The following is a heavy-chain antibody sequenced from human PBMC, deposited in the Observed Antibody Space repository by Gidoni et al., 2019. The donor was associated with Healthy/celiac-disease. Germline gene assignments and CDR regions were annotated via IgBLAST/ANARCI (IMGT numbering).Heavy chain of an antibody. CDR3: ARGCDGSGCFGGYYYMDV. J-gene: IGHJ6*03. D-gene: IGHD6-19*01. Sequence: EVQLVESGGGLVKPGGSLILSCAASGFTFSSYSMNWVRQAPGKGLEWVSSISSSSSYIYYADSVKGRFTISRDNAKNSLYLQMNSLRAEDTAVYYCARGCDGSGCFGGYYYMDVWGKGTTVTVSS. CDR1: GFTFSSYS. V-gene: IGHV3-21*01. CDR2: ISSSSSYI.